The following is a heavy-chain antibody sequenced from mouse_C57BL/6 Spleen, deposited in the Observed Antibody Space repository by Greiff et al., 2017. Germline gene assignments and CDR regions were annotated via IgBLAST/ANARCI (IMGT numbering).Heavy chain of an antibody. J-gene: IGHJ4*01. D-gene: IGHD1-1*01. CDR2: INYDGSST. CDR1: GFTFSDYY. CDR3: ARVRYYGSFMDY. V-gene: IGHV5-16*01. Sequence: EVQLQQSEGGLVQPGSSMKLSCTASGFTFSDYYMAWVRQVPEKGLEWVANINYDGSSTYYLDSLKSRFIISRDNAKNILYLQMSSLKSEDTATYYCARVRYYGSFMDYWGQGTSVTVSS.